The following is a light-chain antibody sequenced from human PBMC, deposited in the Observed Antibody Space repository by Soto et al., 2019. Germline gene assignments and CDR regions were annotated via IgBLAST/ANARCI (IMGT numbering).Light chain of an antibody. Sequence: EIVLTQSPGTLSLSPGERATLSCRASQSVSSTYLAWYQHKLGQAPRLLIYGASSKASGIPDRFSGSGSGTDFTLIISRLEPEDFAVYYCQQYGSSPRSFGQGTKVEVK. V-gene: IGKV3-20*01. CDR3: QQYGSSPRS. J-gene: IGKJ1*01. CDR2: GAS. CDR1: QSVSSTY.